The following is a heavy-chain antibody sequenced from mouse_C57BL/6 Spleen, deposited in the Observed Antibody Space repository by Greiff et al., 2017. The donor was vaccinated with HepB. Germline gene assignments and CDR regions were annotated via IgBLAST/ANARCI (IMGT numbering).Heavy chain of an antibody. V-gene: IGHV1-26*01. CDR3: ARGDYGSYYYAMDY. J-gene: IGHJ4*01. D-gene: IGHD1-1*01. CDR1: GYTFTDYY. Sequence: EVQLQQSGPELVKPGASVKISCKASGYTFTDYYMNWVKQSHGKSLEWIGDINPNNGGTSYNQKFKGKATLTVDKSSSTAYMELRSLTSEDSAVYYCARGDYGSYYYAMDYWGQGTSVTVSS. CDR2: INPNNGGT.